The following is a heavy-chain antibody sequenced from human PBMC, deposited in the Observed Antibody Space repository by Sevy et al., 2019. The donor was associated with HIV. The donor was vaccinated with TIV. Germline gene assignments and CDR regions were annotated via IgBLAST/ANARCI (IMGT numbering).Heavy chain of an antibody. D-gene: IGHD6-19*01. CDR3: AKEWTLLSDWYGEFDY. CDR1: GFTFTNYG. J-gene: IGHJ4*02. CDR2: ISNSGANT. Sequence: GVLKISCAASGFTFTNYGMHWVRQAPGKGLEWVSGISNSGANTYYADSVRGRFTVSRDNSKNTVYLQLNSLRAEDTAIYYCAKEWTLLSDWYGEFDYWGQGTLVTVSS. V-gene: IGHV3-23*01.